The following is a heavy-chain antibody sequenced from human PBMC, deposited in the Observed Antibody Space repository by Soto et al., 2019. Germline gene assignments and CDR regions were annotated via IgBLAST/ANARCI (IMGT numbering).Heavy chain of an antibody. V-gene: IGHV3-23*01. D-gene: IGHD2-15*01. Sequence: EVQLLESGGGLVQPGGSLRLSCGASGFSFSSYAMVWVRQAPGKGLEWVSVISARGGSSYFADSVKGRFTISRDNSKNVLSLQLNIPRAQDTAIYFYAKGSIESIASVDIWGQGTLVLVSS. CDR2: ISARGGSS. CDR1: GFSFSSYA. CDR3: AKGSIESIASVDI. J-gene: IGHJ4*02.